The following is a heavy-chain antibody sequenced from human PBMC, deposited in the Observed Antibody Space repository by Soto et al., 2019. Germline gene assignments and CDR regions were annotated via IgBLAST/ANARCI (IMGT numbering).Heavy chain of an antibody. V-gene: IGHV1-8*01. CDR3: ASSPHKDSRPDY. Sequence: ASVKVSCKASGYTFTSYDITWVLQATGQGLAWMGWMNPNSGNTGYAQKFQGRLTISRDNAKNSLYLQMNSLRAEDTAVYYCASSPHKDSRPDYWGQGTLVTVS. J-gene: IGHJ4*02. CDR1: GYTFTSYD. D-gene: IGHD3-22*01. CDR2: MNPNSGNT.